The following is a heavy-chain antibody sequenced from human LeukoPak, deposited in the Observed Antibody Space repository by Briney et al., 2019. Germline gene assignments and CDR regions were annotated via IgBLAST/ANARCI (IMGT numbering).Heavy chain of an antibody. CDR1: GASSSSDY. Sequence: SETRSVTCTVPGASSSSDYWSWVRQPPWQGLEGIGYIYHSGSSNYNPSLKSRVTMSVDTSKNQFSLKLISVTAADTAVYYCARYLRIEGKYYFDYWGQGTLVTVSS. CDR2: IYHSGSS. CDR3: ARYLRIEGKYYFDY. J-gene: IGHJ4*02. D-gene: IGHD1-26*01. V-gene: IGHV4-59*01.